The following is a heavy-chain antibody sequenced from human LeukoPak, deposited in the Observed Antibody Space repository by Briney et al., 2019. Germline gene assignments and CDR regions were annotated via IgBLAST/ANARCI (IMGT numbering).Heavy chain of an antibody. Sequence: GGSLRLSCAASGFTFSSYAMHWVRRAPGQGLEWVTGINWNNDGIVYAASVKGRFTVSRDNAKNTLYLQMNRLRPEDTAFYYCARDDYNTLGYNFHYWCQGTLVTVSS. D-gene: IGHD1-1*01. CDR1: GFTFSSYA. J-gene: IGHJ4*02. CDR3: ARDDYNTLGYNFHY. V-gene: IGHV3-9*01. CDR2: INWNNDGI.